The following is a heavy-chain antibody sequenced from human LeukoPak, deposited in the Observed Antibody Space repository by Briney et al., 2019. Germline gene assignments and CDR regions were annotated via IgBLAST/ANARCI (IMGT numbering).Heavy chain of an antibody. CDR2: ISSSSSYI. V-gene: IGHV3-21*01. D-gene: IGHD2-2*01. J-gene: IGHJ6*03. CDR1: GFTFSSYS. CDR3: ARAEIVVVRAAAPNYFYMDG. Sequence: PGETLRLSCAASGFTFSSYSINWVRQPPGKGLEWVSSISSSSSYIYYADSVKGRFTISRENAKKSLYLQMNSLSAEEKAVYYCARAEIVVVRAAAPNYFYMDGGGKGTTVTV.